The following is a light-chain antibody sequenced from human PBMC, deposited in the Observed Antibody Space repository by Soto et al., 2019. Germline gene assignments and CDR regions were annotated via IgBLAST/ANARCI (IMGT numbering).Light chain of an antibody. CDR2: DDT. CDR1: KIGSKS. J-gene: IGLJ1*01. CDR3: QVWDTSSDHSV. V-gene: IGLV3-21*02. Sequence: SYDLAQPPSVSVTPGQPARISCGGDKIGSKSVHWYQQMPGQAPLLVVYDDTDRPSGVPERFSGSNSGNTATLTISRVEAGDEAVYYCQVWDTSSDHSVFGTGTKVTVL.